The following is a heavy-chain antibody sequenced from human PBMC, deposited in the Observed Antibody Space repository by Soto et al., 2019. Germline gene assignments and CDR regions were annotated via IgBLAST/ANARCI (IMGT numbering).Heavy chain of an antibody. D-gene: IGHD2-15*01. CDR1: GFTFSIYT. V-gene: IGHV3-21*01. CDR2: ISDTSSHK. Sequence: EVQLVESGGDLVKPGGSLRLSCAASGFTFSIYTMTWVRQAPGKGLEWVSSISDTSSHKYYSDSVEGRFTVSRDNAKNSLYLQVNSLRAEDTAVYYCARVRSGGSGYFDYWGQGTLVTVSS. J-gene: IGHJ4*02. CDR3: ARVRSGGSGYFDY.